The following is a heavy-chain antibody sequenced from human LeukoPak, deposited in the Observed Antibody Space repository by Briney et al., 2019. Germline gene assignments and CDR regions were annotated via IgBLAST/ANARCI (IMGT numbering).Heavy chain of an antibody. Sequence: SETLSLTCTVSGGSISSYYWSWIRQPPGKGLEWIGYIYYSGSTYYNPSLKSRVTVSVDRSKNQFSLKLSSVTAADTAVYYCARDRSGYSFFDYWGQGTLVTVSS. CDR3: ARDRSGYSFFDY. CDR2: IYYSGST. D-gene: IGHD5-18*01. J-gene: IGHJ4*02. CDR1: GGSISSYY. V-gene: IGHV4-59*12.